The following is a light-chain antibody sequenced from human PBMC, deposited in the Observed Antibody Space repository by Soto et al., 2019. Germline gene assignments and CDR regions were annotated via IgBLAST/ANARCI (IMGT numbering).Light chain of an antibody. Sequence: DIQMTQSPSTLSASVGDRVTITCRASQSISSWLAWYQQKAGNAPKSLIYKASSLESGVPSRFSGSGSGTEFTLTISSLQPDDVATYYCQQYLSYPITFGQGTRLEIK. CDR1: QSISSW. CDR2: KAS. J-gene: IGKJ5*01. CDR3: QQYLSYPIT. V-gene: IGKV1-5*03.